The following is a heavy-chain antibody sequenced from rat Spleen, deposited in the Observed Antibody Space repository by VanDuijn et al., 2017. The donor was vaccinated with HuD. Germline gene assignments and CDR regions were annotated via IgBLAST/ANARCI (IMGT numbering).Heavy chain of an antibody. CDR2: IWTGGTT. Sequence: QVQLKESGPGLVQPSQTLSLSCSISGIPLTSYHVSWVRQPPGKGLEWMGVIWTGGTTAYNSLLKSRLSISRDTSKSQVFLKMNSLQTDDTATYYCARDSTYPWGYFDFWGPGTMVTMSS. D-gene: IGHD1-9*01. V-gene: IGHV2-43*01. CDR3: ARDSTYPWGYFDF. J-gene: IGHJ1*01. CDR1: GIPLTSYH.